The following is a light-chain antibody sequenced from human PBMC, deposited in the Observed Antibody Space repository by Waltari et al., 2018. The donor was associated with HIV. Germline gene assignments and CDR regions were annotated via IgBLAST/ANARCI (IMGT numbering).Light chain of an antibody. CDR2: HAS. J-gene: IGKJ5*01. CDR1: QSVSW. CDR3: QRRGNWPIT. V-gene: IGKV3-11*01. Sequence: EIVLTQSPATLSLSPGERATLSCRASQSVSWLAWYQQKPGQAPRLLIYHASNRAAGIPAMFSGSGSGTDFTLTISSLEPEDFAVYYCQRRGNWPITFGQGTRLEIK.